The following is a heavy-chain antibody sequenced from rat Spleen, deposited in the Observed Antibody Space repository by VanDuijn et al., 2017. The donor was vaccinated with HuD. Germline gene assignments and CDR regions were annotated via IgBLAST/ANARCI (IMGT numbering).Heavy chain of an antibody. CDR1: GFTFSHYG. J-gene: IGHJ3*01. CDR2: ITNASGRT. V-gene: IGHV5-29*01. D-gene: IGHD1-2*01. Sequence: EVQLVESGGDLVQPGRSLKLTCAASGFTFSHYGMAWVRQAPTKGLEWVASITNASGRTYYPDSVKGRFTISRDNAKSTLYLQMNSLRSEDTATYYCTAMDSSPFAYWGQGTLVTVSS. CDR3: TAMDSSPFAY.